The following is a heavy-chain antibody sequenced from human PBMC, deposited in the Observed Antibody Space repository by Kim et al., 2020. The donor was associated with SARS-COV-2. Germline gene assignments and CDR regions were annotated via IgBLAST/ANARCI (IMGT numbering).Heavy chain of an antibody. D-gene: IGHD2-15*01. CDR3: ARDHGYGGNDY. CDR2: NT. Sequence: NTEYAQRFKGRVTLTTHPSTTTAYMELTSLRSDDTAIYYCARDHGYGGNDYWGQGTLVTVSS. J-gene: IGHJ4*02. V-gene: IGHV1-18*01.